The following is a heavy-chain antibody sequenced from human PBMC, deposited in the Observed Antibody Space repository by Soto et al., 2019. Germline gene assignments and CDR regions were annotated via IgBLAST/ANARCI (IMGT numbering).Heavy chain of an antibody. J-gene: IGHJ4*02. D-gene: IGHD6-6*01. V-gene: IGHV3-48*01. CDR3: AREYSSSFSGDY. CDR1: GFTFSSYS. CDR2: ISSSSTI. Sequence: GGSLRLSCAASGFTFSSYSMNWVRQAPGKGLEWVSYISSSSTIYYADSVKGRFTISRDNAKNSLYLQMNSLRAEDTAVYYCAREYSSSFSGDYWGQGTLVTVSS.